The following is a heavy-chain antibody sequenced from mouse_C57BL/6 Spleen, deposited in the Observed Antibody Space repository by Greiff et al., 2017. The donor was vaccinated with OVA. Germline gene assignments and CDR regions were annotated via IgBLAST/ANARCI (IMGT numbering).Heavy chain of an antibody. CDR1: GYTFTSYW. V-gene: IGHV1-69*01. Sequence: QVQLQQPGAELVMPGASVKLSCKASGYTFTSYWMHWVKQRPGQGLEWIGEIDPSDSYTNYTQKFKGKSTLTVDKSSSTAYMQLSSLTSEDSAVYYCARRIYYGYDLSYAMDYWGQGTSVTVSS. CDR2: IDPSDSYT. D-gene: IGHD2-2*01. CDR3: ARRIYYGYDLSYAMDY. J-gene: IGHJ4*01.